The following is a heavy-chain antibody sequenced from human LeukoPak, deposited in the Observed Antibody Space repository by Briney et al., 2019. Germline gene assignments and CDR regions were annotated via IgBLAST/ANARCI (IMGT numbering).Heavy chain of an antibody. CDR1: GGSISSYY. J-gene: IGHJ4*02. CDR3: ARENPIIAGAAFDY. V-gene: IGHV4-59*12. CDR2: IYYSGST. D-gene: IGHD1-26*01. Sequence: SETLSLTCTVSGGSISSYYWSWIRQPPGKGLEWIGYIYYSGSTNYNPSLKSRVTISVDTSKNQFSLKLSSVTAADTAVYYCARENPIIAGAAFDYWGQGTLVTVSS.